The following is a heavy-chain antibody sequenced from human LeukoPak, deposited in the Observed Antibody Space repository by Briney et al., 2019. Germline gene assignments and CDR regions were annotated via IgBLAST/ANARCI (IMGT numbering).Heavy chain of an antibody. CDR3: AREDIRLDYFDY. J-gene: IGHJ4*02. CDR2: ISGSGVTM. V-gene: IGHV3-48*03. CDR1: GFTFSSYE. D-gene: IGHD6-19*01. Sequence: GGSLRLSCAASGFTFSSYEMNWVRQAPGRGLEWVSYISGSGVTMYYADSVKGRFTISRDDAKNSLYLQMNSLRAEDTAVYYCAREDIRLDYFDYRGQGTLVTVSS.